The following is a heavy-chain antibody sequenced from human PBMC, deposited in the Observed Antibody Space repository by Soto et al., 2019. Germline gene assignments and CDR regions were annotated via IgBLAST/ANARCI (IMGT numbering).Heavy chain of an antibody. Sequence: PGGSLRLSCAASGFSFSTYDMSWVRQSPGKGLDWVSVIIGSDGSTYYAHSVKGRFTISRDNSKNTLYLQMSGLRVDDTAVYYCTQPAHLDYRGPGTWGTLSS. V-gene: IGHV3-23*01. J-gene: IGHJ4*02. CDR2: IIGSDGST. CDR3: TQPAHLDY. CDR1: GFSFSTYD. D-gene: IGHD6-25*01.